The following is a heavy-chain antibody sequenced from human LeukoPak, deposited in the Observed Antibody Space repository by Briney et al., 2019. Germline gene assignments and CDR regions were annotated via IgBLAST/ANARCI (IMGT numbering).Heavy chain of an antibody. Sequence: PSQTLSLTCTVSGGSISSGGYYWSWIRQHPGKGLDWIGYIYYSGSTYYNPSLKSRVTISVDTSKNQFSLKLSTVNAADTAVYYCARADDSSRYLDAFDIWGQGTMVTVSS. CDR2: IYYSGST. CDR3: ARADDSSRYLDAFDI. CDR1: GGSISSGGYY. J-gene: IGHJ3*02. V-gene: IGHV4-31*03. D-gene: IGHD3-22*01.